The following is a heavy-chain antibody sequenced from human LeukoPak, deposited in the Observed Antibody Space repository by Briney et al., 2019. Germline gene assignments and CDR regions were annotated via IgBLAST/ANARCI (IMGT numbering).Heavy chain of an antibody. Sequence: SETLSLTCSVSGGSISGHYWTWIRQPPGKGLEWIGQIHYTGKPDYNPSLKSRITISVDTSKNQVALQVSSVTAADSAIYYCARFGVDYDMDVWGHGTTVTVFS. D-gene: IGHD3-16*01. V-gene: IGHV4-59*11. CDR1: GGSISGHY. J-gene: IGHJ6*02. CDR2: IHYTGKP. CDR3: ARFGVDYDMDV.